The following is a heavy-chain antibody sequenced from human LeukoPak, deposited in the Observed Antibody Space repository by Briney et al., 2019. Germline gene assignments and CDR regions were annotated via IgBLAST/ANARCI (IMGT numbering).Heavy chain of an antibody. CDR3: ARDRVDSGSYAGDFAFDI. Sequence: GGSLRLSCAASGFTFSNAWMSWVRQAPGKGLEWVGRTKSKTDGGTTDYAAPVKGRFTISRDDSKNTLYLQMNSLKTEDTAVYYCARDRVDSGSYAGDFAFDIWGQGTMVTVSS. V-gene: IGHV3-15*01. J-gene: IGHJ3*02. D-gene: IGHD1-26*01. CDR1: GFTFSNAW. CDR2: TKSKTDGGTT.